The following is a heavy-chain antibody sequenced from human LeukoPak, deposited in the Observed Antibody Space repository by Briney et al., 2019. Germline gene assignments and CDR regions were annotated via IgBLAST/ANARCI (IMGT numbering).Heavy chain of an antibody. V-gene: IGHV5-51*01. CDR2: IYPGYSDT. D-gene: IGHD3-22*01. J-gene: IGHJ4*02. CDR1: GYSFTSYW. Sequence: GESLKISCKGSGYSFTSYWIGWGRQMPGKGLEWMGIIYPGYSDTRYSPSFQGQVTISAAKSISTAYLQWSTLKASDTAMYYCARRGYYDSRGYYFGNYWGQGTLVTVSS. CDR3: ARRGYYDSRGYYFGNY.